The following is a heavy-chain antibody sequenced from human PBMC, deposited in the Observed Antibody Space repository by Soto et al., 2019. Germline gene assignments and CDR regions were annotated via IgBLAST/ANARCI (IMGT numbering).Heavy chain of an antibody. Sequence: QLQLQESGPGLVKPSETLSLTCTVSGGSISSSSYYWGWIRQPPGKGLEWIGSIYYSGSTYYNPSLKSRVTISVDTSKNQFSLKLSSVTAADTAVYYCARHGGGVATPGGYWGQGTLVTVSS. D-gene: IGHD5-12*01. CDR1: GGSISSSSYY. J-gene: IGHJ4*02. V-gene: IGHV4-39*01. CDR2: IYYSGST. CDR3: ARHGGGVATPGGY.